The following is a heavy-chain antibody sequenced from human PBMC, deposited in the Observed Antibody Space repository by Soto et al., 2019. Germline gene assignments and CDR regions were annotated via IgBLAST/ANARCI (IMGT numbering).Heavy chain of an antibody. D-gene: IGHD2-21*02. CDR3: AKGAPCGGDCSSFLEY. V-gene: IGHV3-23*01. CDR2: ISGSGGTT. Sequence: GGSLRLSCAASGFSFSTYVMTWVRQAPGKGLEWVSGISGSGGTTTYADSVRGRFTISRDNSKNTLYLQMNSLRAVDTAVYYCAKGAPCGGDCSSFLEYWGQGTPVTVSS. CDR1: GFSFSTYV. J-gene: IGHJ4*02.